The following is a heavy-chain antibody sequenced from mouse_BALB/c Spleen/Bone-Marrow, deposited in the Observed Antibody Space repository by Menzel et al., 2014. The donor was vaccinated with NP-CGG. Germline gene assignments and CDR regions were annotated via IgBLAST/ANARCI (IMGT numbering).Heavy chain of an antibody. J-gene: IGHJ3*01. D-gene: IGHD1-1*01. Sequence: EVKLVESGGGLVQPGASLKLSCESNEYEFPSHDMSWVRKTPEQRLELVASINSDDGSTYYPDTMERRFIISRDNSKKTLYLQMSMLRSEDTAFYYGARHGDYDGSSLFAYWGQGTLVTVSA. CDR1: EYEFPSHD. CDR2: INSDDGST. CDR3: ARHGDYDGSSLFAY. V-gene: IGHV5-2*01.